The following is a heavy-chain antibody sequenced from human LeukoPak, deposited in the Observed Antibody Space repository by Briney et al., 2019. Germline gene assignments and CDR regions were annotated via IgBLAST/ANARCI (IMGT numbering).Heavy chain of an antibody. D-gene: IGHD5-12*01. CDR1: GGTFISYA. J-gene: IGHJ4*02. CDR3: ARGGRSDLIMATMEYYFDY. CDR2: IIPILGIA. V-gene: IGHV1-69*04. Sequence: SVKVSCKASGGTFISYAISWVRQAPGQGLEWMGRIIPILGIANYAQKFQGRVTITADKSTSTAYMELSSLRSEDTAVYYCARGGRSDLIMATMEYYFDYWGQGTLVTVSS.